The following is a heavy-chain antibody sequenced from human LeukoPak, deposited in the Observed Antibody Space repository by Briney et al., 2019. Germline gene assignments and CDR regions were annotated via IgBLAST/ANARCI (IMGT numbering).Heavy chain of an antibody. CDR2: IKQDGSEK. CDR1: GFTFSSYW. V-gene: IGHV3-7*01. CDR3: ARAGYCSGGSCYGMDV. Sequence: PGGSLRPSCAASGFTFSSYWMSWVRQAPGKGLEWVANIKQDGSEKYYVDSVKGRFTISRDNAKNSLYLQMNSLRAEDTAVNYCARAGYCSGGSCYGMDVWGQGTTVTVSS. J-gene: IGHJ6*02. D-gene: IGHD2-15*01.